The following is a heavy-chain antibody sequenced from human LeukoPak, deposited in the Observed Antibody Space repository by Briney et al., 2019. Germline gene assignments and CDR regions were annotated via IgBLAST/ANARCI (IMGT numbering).Heavy chain of an antibody. CDR3: ARPESYYYGSGSHPYWFHP. CDR1: GGSISSSSYY. J-gene: IGHJ5*02. V-gene: IGHV4-39*01. D-gene: IGHD3-10*01. Sequence: PSETLSLTCTAYGGSISSSSYYWGWIRQPPGKGLEWIGSIYYSGSTYYNPSLKSRVTISVDTSKNQFSLKLSSVTAADTAVYYCARPESYYYGSGSHPYWFHPFGQGTLVSVSS. CDR2: IYYSGST.